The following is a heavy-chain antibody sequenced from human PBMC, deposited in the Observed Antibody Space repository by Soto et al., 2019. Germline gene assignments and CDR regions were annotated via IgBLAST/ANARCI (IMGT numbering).Heavy chain of an antibody. Sequence: QVRLEQSEAEVKKPGSSVKVSCKASGGTFSNYAISWVRQAPGQGLEWMGVIILPFGTPNYAQTLQGRVTITADESMTTAYMELSGLRSEDTAVYYCARGPDYEGYFDYWGRGTLVTVSS. CDR2: IILPFGTP. V-gene: IGHV1-69*12. D-gene: IGHD4-17*01. CDR1: GGTFSNYA. J-gene: IGHJ4*02. CDR3: ARGPDYEGYFDY.